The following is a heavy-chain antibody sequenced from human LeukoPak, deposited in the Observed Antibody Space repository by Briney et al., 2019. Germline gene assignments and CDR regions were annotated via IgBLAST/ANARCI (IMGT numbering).Heavy chain of an antibody. D-gene: IGHD2-8*01. CDR2: IYYSGST. CDR3: ASNHASLDYFMDV. J-gene: IGHJ6*02. V-gene: IGHV4-39*07. CDR1: GDSTSSDRYY. Sequence: SETLSLTCTVSGDSTSSDRYYGGWVRQPPGKGLEWIGNIYYSGSTYYNPSLKSRVTISVDTSKNQFSLKLSSVTAADTAVYYCASNHASLDYFMDVWGQGTTVTVSS.